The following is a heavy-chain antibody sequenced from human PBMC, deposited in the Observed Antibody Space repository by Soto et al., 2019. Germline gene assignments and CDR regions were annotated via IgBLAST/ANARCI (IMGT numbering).Heavy chain of an antibody. V-gene: IGHV3-15*07. CDR3: TTGSVEGV. J-gene: IGHJ6*02. CDR1: GFSISSAW. CDR2: IRTKIEGETT. Sequence: QLVESGGGLVRPGGSLRLSCSASGFSISSAWMNWVRQAPGKGLEWVGRIRTKIEGETTHYAAPVNGRFTVSRDDSKNMLYLQMNSMKADDTALYYCTTGSVEGVWGQGPTVTVSS. D-gene: IGHD2-15*01.